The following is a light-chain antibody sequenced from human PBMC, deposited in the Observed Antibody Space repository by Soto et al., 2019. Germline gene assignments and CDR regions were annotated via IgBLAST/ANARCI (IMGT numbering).Light chain of an antibody. CDR2: DAS. CDR3: QQRSNWPPLT. J-gene: IGKJ4*01. CDR1: QSTSSY. Sequence: TQSPSTLSASVGDRVTITCRASQSTSSYLAWYQQKPGQAPRLLIYDASNRATGIPARFSGSGSGTDFTLTISSLEPEDFAVYYCQQRSNWPPLTFGGGTKVDIK. V-gene: IGKV3-11*01.